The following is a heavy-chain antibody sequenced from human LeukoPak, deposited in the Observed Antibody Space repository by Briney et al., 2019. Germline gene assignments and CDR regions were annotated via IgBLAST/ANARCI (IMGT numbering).Heavy chain of an antibody. V-gene: IGHV4-59*01. CDR2: IYYSGST. CDR1: GGSFSGYY. Sequence: SETLSLTCAVYGGSFSGYYWSWIRQPPGKGLEWIGYIYYSGSTNYNPSLKSRVTISVDTSKNQFSLKLSSVTAADTAVYYCATGTSGYSSGWPFDYWGQGTLVTVSS. CDR3: ATGTSGYSSGWPFDY. D-gene: IGHD6-19*01. J-gene: IGHJ4*02.